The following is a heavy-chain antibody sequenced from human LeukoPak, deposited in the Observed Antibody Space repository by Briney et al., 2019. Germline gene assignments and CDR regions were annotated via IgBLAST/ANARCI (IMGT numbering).Heavy chain of an antibody. J-gene: IGHJ4*02. CDR3: ARDGTLAVSADY. Sequence: SGGSLRLSCAASGFTFRSYAMSWVRQAPGRGLEWVTAISGSGGNTYYADSVKGRFTISGDNAKNSLYLQMNSLRAEDTAVYYCARDGTLAVSADYWGQGTLVTVSS. CDR2: ISGSGGNT. CDR1: GFTFRSYA. V-gene: IGHV3-23*01. D-gene: IGHD6-19*01.